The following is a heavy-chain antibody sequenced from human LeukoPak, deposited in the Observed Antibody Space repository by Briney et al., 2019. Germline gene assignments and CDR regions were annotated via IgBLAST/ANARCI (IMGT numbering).Heavy chain of an antibody. J-gene: IGHJ4*02. D-gene: IGHD3-3*01. CDR3: ARAAHYDFWSGYPYYFDY. CDR2: IYYSGST. Sequence: PSQTLSLTCAVSGGSISSGGYSWSWIRQPPGKGLEWIGYIYYSGSTNYNPSLKSRVTISVDTSKNQFSLKLSSVTAADTAVYYCARAAHYDFWSGYPYYFDYWGQGTLVTVSS. CDR1: GGSISSGGYS. V-gene: IGHV4-61*08.